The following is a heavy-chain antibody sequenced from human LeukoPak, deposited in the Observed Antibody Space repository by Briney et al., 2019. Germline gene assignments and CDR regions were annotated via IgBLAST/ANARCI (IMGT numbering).Heavy chain of an antibody. CDR3: ARSGGSIAPDY. D-gene: IGHD3-10*01. J-gene: IGHJ4*02. V-gene: IGHV1-69*04. Sequence: GASVKVSCKASGGTFSSYAISWVRQAPGQGLEWMGRIIPILGIANYAQKVQGRVTITADKSTSTAYMELSSLRSEDTAVYYCARSGGSIAPDYWGQGTLVTVSS. CDR1: GGTFSSYA. CDR2: IIPILGIA.